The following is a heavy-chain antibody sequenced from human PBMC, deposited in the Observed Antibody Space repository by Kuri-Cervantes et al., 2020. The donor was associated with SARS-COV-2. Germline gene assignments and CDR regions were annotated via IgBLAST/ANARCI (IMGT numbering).Heavy chain of an antibody. J-gene: IGHJ5*02. CDR2: IIPFFGST. CDR3: ARGWLMRDDFWSGSYTGDVVGNWFNP. V-gene: IGHV1-69*13. CDR1: GGIFRSYT. D-gene: IGHD3-3*01. Sequence: SVKVSCKASGGIFRSYTFSWVRQAPGQGLEWMGGIIPFFGSTNYAQKFQGRVTITADESTRTAYMELSSLRSEDTAVYYCARGWLMRDDFWSGSYTGDVVGNWFNPWARGPL.